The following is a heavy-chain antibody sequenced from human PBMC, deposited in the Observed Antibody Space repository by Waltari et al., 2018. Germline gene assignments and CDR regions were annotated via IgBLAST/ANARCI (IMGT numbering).Heavy chain of an antibody. Sequence: EVQLVESGGGLVQPGGSLRLSCAASGFTFSSYSMNWVRQAPGKGLEWVSYISSSSSTIYYADSVKGRFTISRDNAKNSLYLQTNSLRAEDTAVYYCARDMARGGYSSGWYNGMDVWGQGPTVTVSS. CDR2: ISSSSSTI. CDR3: ARDMARGGYSSGWYNGMDV. J-gene: IGHJ6*02. CDR1: GFTFSSYS. V-gene: IGHV3-48*01. D-gene: IGHD6-19*01.